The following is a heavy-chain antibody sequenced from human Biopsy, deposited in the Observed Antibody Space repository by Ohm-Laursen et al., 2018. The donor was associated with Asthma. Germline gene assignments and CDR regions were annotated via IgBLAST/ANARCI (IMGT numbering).Heavy chain of an antibody. CDR1: GFMFRSFG. CDR3: AKRRGYSGHDNDY. J-gene: IGHJ4*02. V-gene: IGHV3-30*18. Sequence: SLRLSCTATGFMFRSFGMHWVRQAPGKGLEWVAVISYDGNHKFYEDSVKGRFTISRDNSKNTLYLQMNSPRTEDTAVYYCAKRRGYSGHDNDYWGQGTLVIVSS. D-gene: IGHD5-12*01. CDR2: ISYDGNHK.